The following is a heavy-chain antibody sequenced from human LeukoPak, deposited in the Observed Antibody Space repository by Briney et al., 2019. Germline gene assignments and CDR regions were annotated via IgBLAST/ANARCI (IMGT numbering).Heavy chain of an antibody. CDR3: AKDLIAVAGRDWYFDL. Sequence: PGGSLRLSCAASGFTFSSYGMHWVRQAPGKGLEGVAVISYDGSNKYYADSVKGRFTISRDNSKNTLYLQMNSLRAEDTAVYYCAKDLIAVAGRDWYFDLWGRGTLVTVSS. J-gene: IGHJ2*01. CDR2: ISYDGSNK. D-gene: IGHD6-19*01. CDR1: GFTFSSYG. V-gene: IGHV3-30*18.